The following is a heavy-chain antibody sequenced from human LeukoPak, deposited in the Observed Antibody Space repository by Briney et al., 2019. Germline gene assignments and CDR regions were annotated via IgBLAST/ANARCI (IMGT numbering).Heavy chain of an antibody. Sequence: PGGSLRLSCAASGFTFRNYGMHWVRQATGKGLEWVSFIWSDGNNRFYAASVKGRFTISRDNSKSMLYLQMDSPRPEDTAVYYCAKDPGASVSGFHMDVWGKGTTVIVSS. D-gene: IGHD2-8*02. CDR1: GFTFRNYG. CDR3: AKDPGASVSGFHMDV. V-gene: IGHV3-30*02. J-gene: IGHJ6*03. CDR2: IWSDGNNR.